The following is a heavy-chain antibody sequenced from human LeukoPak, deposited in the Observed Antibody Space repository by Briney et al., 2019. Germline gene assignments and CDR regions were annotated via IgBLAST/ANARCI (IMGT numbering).Heavy chain of an antibody. CDR1: GFTFSDHY. V-gene: IGHV3-72*01. CDR2: TRNKANSYTT. Sequence: GGSLRLSCAASGFTFSDHYMDWVRQAPGKGLEWVGRTRNKANSYTTEYAASVKGRFTISRDDSKNSLYLQMNSLKTEDTAVYYCARDYASSSWYFIYWGQGTLVTVSS. J-gene: IGHJ4*02. CDR3: ARDYASSSWYFIY. D-gene: IGHD6-13*01.